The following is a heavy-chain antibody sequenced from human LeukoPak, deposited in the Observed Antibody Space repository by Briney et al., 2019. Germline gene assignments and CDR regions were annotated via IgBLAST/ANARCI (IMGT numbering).Heavy chain of an antibody. CDR2: IIPIFGTA. Sequence: SVKVSCKASGGTFSSYAISWVRQAPGQGLEWMGGIIPIFGTANYAQKFQGRVTITADKSTSTDYMELSSLRSEDTAVYYCQLYGDYQYYFDYWGQGTLVTVSS. CDR3: QLYGDYQYYFDY. CDR1: GGTFSSYA. D-gene: IGHD4-17*01. J-gene: IGHJ4*02. V-gene: IGHV1-69*06.